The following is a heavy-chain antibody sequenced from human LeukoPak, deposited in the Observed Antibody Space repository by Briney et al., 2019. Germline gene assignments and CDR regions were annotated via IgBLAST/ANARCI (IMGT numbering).Heavy chain of an antibody. V-gene: IGHV3-48*03. D-gene: IGHD6-25*01. CDR1: GFSFRSYE. CDR2: ISASGTVT. CDR3: ARDGTPDYGSGWVYMDV. Sequence: GGSLRLSCAASGFSFRSYEMNWVRQAPGKGLQWIAYISASGTVTHYADSMKGRFTISRDNAKNSLYLEMNSLRGEDTAVYYCARDGTPDYGSGWVYMDVWGKGTTVTISS. J-gene: IGHJ6*04.